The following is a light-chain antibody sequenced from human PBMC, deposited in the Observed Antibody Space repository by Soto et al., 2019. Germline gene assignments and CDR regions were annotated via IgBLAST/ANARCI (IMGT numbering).Light chain of an antibody. CDR2: AAS. Sequence: DLQMTQSPSSLSASVGDRVTITCRASQSISSYLNWYQQKPGKAPKLLIYAASSLQSWVPSRFSGSGSGTDFTLTISSLQPEDFATYYCQQSYSTPAFGQGTKVEIK. J-gene: IGKJ1*01. CDR1: QSISSY. CDR3: QQSYSTPA. V-gene: IGKV1-39*01.